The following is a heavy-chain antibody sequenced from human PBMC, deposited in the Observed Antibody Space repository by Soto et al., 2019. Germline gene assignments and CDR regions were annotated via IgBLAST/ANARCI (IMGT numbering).Heavy chain of an antibody. V-gene: IGHV3-53*04. D-gene: IGHD6-19*01. CDR3: ARESSSGWYGGDAFDI. CDR1: GFTFSDYA. J-gene: IGHJ3*02. CDR2: IYSGGST. Sequence: GGSLRLSCAASGFTFSDYAMTWVHQAPGKGLEWVSVIYSGGSTYYADSVKGRFTISRHNSKNTLYLQMNSLRAEDTAVYYCARESSSGWYGGDAFDIWGQGTMVTVS.